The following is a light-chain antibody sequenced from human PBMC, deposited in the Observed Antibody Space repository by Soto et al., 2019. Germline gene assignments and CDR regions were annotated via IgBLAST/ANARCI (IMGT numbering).Light chain of an antibody. V-gene: IGLV1-40*01. CDR2: GDT. J-gene: IGLJ1*01. Sequence: QSALTQPPSVSGAPGQRVTISCTGSSSNIGAGYDAHWYQQLPGKVPKLLIYGDTNRPSGVPDRFSGSKSGTSASLAITGLQAEDEADYYCQSYDNSLSGPVFGPGTKLTVL. CDR1: SSNIGAGYD. CDR3: QSYDNSLSGPV.